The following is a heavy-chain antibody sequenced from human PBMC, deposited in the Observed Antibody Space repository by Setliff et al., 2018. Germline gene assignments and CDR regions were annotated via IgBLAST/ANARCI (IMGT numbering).Heavy chain of an antibody. D-gene: IGHD1-26*01. V-gene: IGHV3-48*01. CDR3: ARDRGSGSYFLRYFDY. CDR2: ITSSGNTI. J-gene: IGHJ4*02. Sequence: PGGSLRLSCAASGFTFSSYWMSWVRQAPGKGLECISYITSSGNTIYYADSVKGRFTISRDNAKNSLYLQMNSLSAEDTAVYYCARDRGSGSYFLRYFDYWGQGTLVTVSS. CDR1: GFTFSSYW.